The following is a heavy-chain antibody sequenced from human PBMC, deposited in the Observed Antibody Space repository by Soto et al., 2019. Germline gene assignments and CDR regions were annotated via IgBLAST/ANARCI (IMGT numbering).Heavy chain of an antibody. Sequence: GGSLRLYCAGSWFTVSHNYMSWVRQAPGKGLEWVSHIYSGGTTYYTDSVKGRFTISRDNSKNTLYLHMNSLRVEDTAVYYCARDQFFGSASSNNRYSYFYGMDVWGQGTTVTVSS. CDR1: WFTVSHNY. CDR3: ARDQFFGSASSNNRYSYFYGMDV. CDR2: IYSGGTT. V-gene: IGHV3-53*01. J-gene: IGHJ6*02. D-gene: IGHD3-10*01.